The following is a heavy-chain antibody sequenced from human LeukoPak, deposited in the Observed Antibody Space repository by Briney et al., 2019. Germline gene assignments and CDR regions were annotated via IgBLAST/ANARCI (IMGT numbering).Heavy chain of an antibody. CDR1: GFTFSSYA. J-gene: IGHJ4*02. Sequence: GGSLRLSCATSGFTFSSYAMSWVRQAPGKGLAWISTVSASGDSTSYADSVKGRFTISRDNSKNALYLQVNSLRADDAALYYCAKSHYYGSGSIDYWGQGTLVTVSS. CDR3: AKSHYYGSGSIDY. CDR2: VSASGDST. V-gene: IGHV3-23*01. D-gene: IGHD3-10*01.